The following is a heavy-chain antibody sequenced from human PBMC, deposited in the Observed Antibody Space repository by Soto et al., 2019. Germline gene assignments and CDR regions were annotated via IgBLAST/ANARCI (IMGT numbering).Heavy chain of an antibody. V-gene: IGHV3-73*01. J-gene: IGHJ6*02. Sequence: PGGSLRLSCVVSGFTFSGSAMHWVRQASGKGLEWVGRIRSKANSYATAYAASVKGRFTISRDDSKNTAYLQMNSLKTEDTAVYYCARAGEPPYYYGMDVWGQGTTVTVSS. CDR1: GFTFSGSA. CDR3: ARAGEPPYYYGMDV. CDR2: IRSKANSYAT.